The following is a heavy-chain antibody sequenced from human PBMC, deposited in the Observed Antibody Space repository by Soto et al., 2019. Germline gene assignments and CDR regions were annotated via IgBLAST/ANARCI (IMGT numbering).Heavy chain of an antibody. CDR2: ISQSGST. J-gene: IGHJ4*02. CDR3: ARGWGSGSHSSHFDY. Sequence: QVQLQQWGAGLLKPSETLSLTCAVYGGSFSTYYWTWIRQPPGKGLEWIGQISQSGSTKYNPSLKSRVTISVDTSKNQFSLWLTSGTAADTAVYFCARGWGSGSHSSHFDYWGQGTLVTVSS. CDR1: GGSFSTYY. V-gene: IGHV4-34*01. D-gene: IGHD1-26*01.